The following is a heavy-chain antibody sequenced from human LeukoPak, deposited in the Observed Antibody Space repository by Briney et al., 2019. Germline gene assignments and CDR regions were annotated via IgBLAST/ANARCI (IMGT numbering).Heavy chain of an antibody. Sequence: SETLSLTCTVSGGSISSRSYYWGWIRQPPGKRLEWIGSIYYSGSTYYNPSLKSRVTISVDTSKNQFSLKLSSVTAADTAVYYCARRAAYYYGSGSSIDYWGQGTLVTVSS. J-gene: IGHJ4*02. CDR2: IYYSGST. CDR1: GGSISSRSYY. D-gene: IGHD3-10*01. V-gene: IGHV4-39*01. CDR3: ARRAAYYYGSGSSIDY.